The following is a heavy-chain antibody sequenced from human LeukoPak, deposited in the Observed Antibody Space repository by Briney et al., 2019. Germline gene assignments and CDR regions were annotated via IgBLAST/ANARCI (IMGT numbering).Heavy chain of an antibody. CDR2: IYPGDSDT. J-gene: IGHJ6*03. CDR1: GYSFTSYW. Sequence: GESLKISCKGSGYSFTSYWIGWVRQMPGKGLEWMGIIYPGDSDTRYSPSFQGQVTISADKSISTAYLQWSSLKASDTAMYYCARQGYSYGYSYYYYYMDVWGKGTTVTISS. D-gene: IGHD5-18*01. V-gene: IGHV5-51*01. CDR3: ARQGYSYGYSYYYYYMDV.